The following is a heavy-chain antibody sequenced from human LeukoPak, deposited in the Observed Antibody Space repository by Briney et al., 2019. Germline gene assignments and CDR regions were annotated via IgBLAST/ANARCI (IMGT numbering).Heavy chain of an antibody. CDR1: GGTFSSYA. V-gene: IGHV1-3*01. Sequence: GASVKVSCKASGGTFSSYAISWVRQAPGQRLEWMGWINAGNGNTKYSQKFQGRVTITRDTSASTAYMELSSLRSEDTAVYYCARDEPILYSSSSNYYYYYGMDVWGQGTTVTVSS. CDR2: INAGNGNT. D-gene: IGHD6-6*01. CDR3: ARDEPILYSSSSNYYYYYGMDV. J-gene: IGHJ6*02.